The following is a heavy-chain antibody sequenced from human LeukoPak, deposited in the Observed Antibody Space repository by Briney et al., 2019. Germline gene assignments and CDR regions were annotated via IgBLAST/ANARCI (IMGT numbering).Heavy chain of an antibody. CDR3: VRDPGNWFDP. D-gene: IGHD2-8*02. CDR2: TYFRSKWYN. V-gene: IGHV6-1*01. Sequence: SQTLSLTCDISGDSVSSNSAAWNWIRQSPSRGLEWLGRTYFRSKWYNDYAPSVKSRIVVNPDTSKNHFSLQLNSVTPEDTVVYYCVRDPGNWFDPWGQGILVTVSP. CDR1: GDSVSSNSAA. J-gene: IGHJ5*02.